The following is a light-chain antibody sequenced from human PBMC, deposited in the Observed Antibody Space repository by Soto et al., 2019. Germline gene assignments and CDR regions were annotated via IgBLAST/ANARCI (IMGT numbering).Light chain of an antibody. CDR2: DAS. V-gene: IGKV3D-20*02. CDR1: QSVSSSY. Sequence: IVLTQSPGTLSLTTEERATLSCRASQSVSSSYLAWYQQKPGQAPRLLIYDASNRATGIPARFSGSGSGTDFTLTISSLEPEDFAVYYCQQRSNWPPWTFGHGTKVDI. J-gene: IGKJ1*01. CDR3: QQRSNWPPWT.